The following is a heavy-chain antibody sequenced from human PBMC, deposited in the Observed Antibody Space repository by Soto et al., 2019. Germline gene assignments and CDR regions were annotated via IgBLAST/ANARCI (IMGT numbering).Heavy chain of an antibody. CDR1: GYTFTGYY. CDR2: INPNSGGT. CDR3: ARDQVVAAAGTGVYLGAFDI. Sequence: GASVKVSCKASGYTFTGYYMHWVRQAPGQGLEWMGWINPNSGGTNYAQKFQGWVTMTRDTSISTAYMELSRLRSDDTAVYYCARDQVVAAAGTGVYLGAFDIWGQGTMVTVSS. V-gene: IGHV1-2*04. J-gene: IGHJ3*02. D-gene: IGHD6-13*01.